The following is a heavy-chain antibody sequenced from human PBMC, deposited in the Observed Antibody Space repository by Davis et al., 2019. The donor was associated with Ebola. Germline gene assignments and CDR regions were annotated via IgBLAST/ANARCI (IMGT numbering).Heavy chain of an antibody. D-gene: IGHD5-18*01. CDR3: ARGYSYGNYYYYGMDV. Sequence: GGSLRLSCAASGFTFSSYGMHWVRQAPGKGLEWVAVISYDGSNKYYADSVKGRFTISRDNSKNTLYLQMNSLRAEDTAVYYCARGYSYGNYYYYGMDVWGQGTTVTVSS. CDR1: GFTFSSYG. CDR2: ISYDGSNK. J-gene: IGHJ6*02. V-gene: IGHV3-30*03.